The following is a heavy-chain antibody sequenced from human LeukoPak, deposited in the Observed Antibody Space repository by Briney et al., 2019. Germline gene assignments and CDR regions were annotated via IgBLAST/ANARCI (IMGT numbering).Heavy chain of an antibody. D-gene: IGHD1-26*01. V-gene: IGHV3-74*01. CDR1: GFSLSTYW. CDR3: ARDFIVGVPTLGFDL. CDR2: INTDEMKT. J-gene: IGHJ3*01. Sequence: GGSLRLSCAASGFSLSTYWMHWVRQVPGKGLVWDSHINTDEMKTTYADSVKGRFTISTDKAKNTMYLQVNSLKVEDTAVYYCARDFIVGVPTLGFDLWGRGTVVTVSS.